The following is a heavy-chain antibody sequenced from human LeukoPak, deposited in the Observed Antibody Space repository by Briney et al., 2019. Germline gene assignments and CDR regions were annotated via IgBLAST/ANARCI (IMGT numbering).Heavy chain of an antibody. V-gene: IGHV3-33*01. Sequence: PGRSLRLPCAASGFTFSSYGMHWVCQTPGKGLEWVAVIWYDGNNKYYADSVKGRFSISRDNSKNTLYLQMNSLRAEDTAVYYCARDRYCSGGSCSSAADCWGQGTLVTVSS. D-gene: IGHD2-15*01. CDR3: ARDRYCSGGSCSSAADC. CDR1: GFTFSSYG. J-gene: IGHJ4*02. CDR2: IWYDGNNK.